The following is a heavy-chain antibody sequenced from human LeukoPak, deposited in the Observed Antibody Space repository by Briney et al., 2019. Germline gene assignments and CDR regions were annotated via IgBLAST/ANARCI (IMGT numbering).Heavy chain of an antibody. V-gene: IGHV3-30*18. J-gene: IGHJ4*02. CDR3: AKSGSGSSDDY. Sequence: GGSLRLSCAASGFTFSSYGMHWVRQAPGKGLEWVAVISYDGSNKYYADSVKGRFTISRDNSKNTLNLQMNSLRAEDTAVYYCAKSGSGSSDDYWGQGTLVTVSS. CDR2: ISYDGSNK. CDR1: GFTFSSYG. D-gene: IGHD1-26*01.